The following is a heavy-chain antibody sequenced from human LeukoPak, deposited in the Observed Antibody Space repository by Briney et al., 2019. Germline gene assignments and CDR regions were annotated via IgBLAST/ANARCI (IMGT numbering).Heavy chain of an antibody. V-gene: IGHV3-7*05. J-gene: IGHJ6*02. D-gene: IGHD3-22*01. CDR1: GFTFSSLW. CDR2: VTQDGSQT. CDR3: ARGPRRVVESPTGANSRHYGLEV. Sequence: QPGGSLRLSCAVSGFTFSSLWLSWVRQAPGKGLEWVATVTQDGSQTHYLDSVKGRFTISRDNAKDSLYLQMSSLRVEDTAVYFCARGPRRVVESPTGANSRHYGLEVWGQGTTVTVSS.